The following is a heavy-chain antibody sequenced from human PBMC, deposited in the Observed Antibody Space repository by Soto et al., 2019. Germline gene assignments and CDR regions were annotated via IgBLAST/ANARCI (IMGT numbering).Heavy chain of an antibody. Sequence: SETLSLTCTVSGGSISSGGYYWSWIRQHPGKGLEWIGYIYYSGSTYYNPSLKSRVTISVDTSKNQFSLKLSSVTAADTAVYYCARDRPHRGYSYGGLDYWGQGTLVTVSS. CDR1: GGSISSGGYY. D-gene: IGHD5-18*01. V-gene: IGHV4-31*03. CDR3: ARDRPHRGYSYGGLDY. J-gene: IGHJ4*02. CDR2: IYYSGST.